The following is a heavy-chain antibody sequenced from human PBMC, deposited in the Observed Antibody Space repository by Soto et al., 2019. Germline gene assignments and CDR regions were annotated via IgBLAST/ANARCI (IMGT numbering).Heavy chain of an antibody. Sequence: SETLSLTCAVYGGSFSGYYWSWIRQPPGKGLEWIGEINHSGSTNYNPSLKSRVTISVDTSKNQFSLKLSSVTAADTAVYYCASITGYSSSRGGYWGQGTLVTVSS. CDR3: ASITGYSSSRGGY. CDR1: GGSFSGYY. V-gene: IGHV4-34*01. J-gene: IGHJ4*02. D-gene: IGHD6-6*01. CDR2: INHSGST.